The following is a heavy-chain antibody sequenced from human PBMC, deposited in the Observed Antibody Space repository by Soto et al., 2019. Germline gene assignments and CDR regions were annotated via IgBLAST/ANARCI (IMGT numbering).Heavy chain of an antibody. V-gene: IGHV1-69*02. CDR1: GGTFSSYT. CDR3: ARGSSFVSYFDY. CDR2: IIPILGIA. J-gene: IGHJ4*02. Sequence: QVQLVQSGAEVKKPGSSVKVSCKASGGTFSSYTISWVRQAPGQGLEWMGRIIPILGIANYAQKFQGRVTITADKYTSTAYMELSSLRSEDTAVYYCARGSSFVSYFDYWGQGTLVTVSS. D-gene: IGHD6-13*01.